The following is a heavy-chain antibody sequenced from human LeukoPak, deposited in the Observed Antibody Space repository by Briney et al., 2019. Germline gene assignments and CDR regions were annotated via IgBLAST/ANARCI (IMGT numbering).Heavy chain of an antibody. CDR3: ARLRWPRGGRSSFDY. CDR1: GYTFTGYY. J-gene: IGHJ4*02. CDR2: INPNSGGT. D-gene: IGHD3-10*01. Sequence: ASVKVSCKASGYTFTGYYMHWVRQAPEQGLEWMGWINPNSGGTNYAQKFQGRVTMTRDTSINTAYMELSRLRSDDTAVYYCARLRWPRGGRSSFDYWGQGALVTVSS. V-gene: IGHV1-2*02.